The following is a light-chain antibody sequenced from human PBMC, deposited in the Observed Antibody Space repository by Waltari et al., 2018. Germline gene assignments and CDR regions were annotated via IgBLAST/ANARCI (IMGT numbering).Light chain of an antibody. CDR2: KGN. CDR1: SGSVSTTSY. CDR3: LWYMGSGIFV. V-gene: IGLV8-61*01. Sequence: QTVVTQEPSLSVSPGGTVTLTCALSSGSVSTTSYASWYQQTPGQAPPTPVYKGNSRSSGVPDRFAGSILGNKAALTITGAQAEDECDYYCLWYMGSGIFVFAGGTKLTFL. J-gene: IGLJ3*02.